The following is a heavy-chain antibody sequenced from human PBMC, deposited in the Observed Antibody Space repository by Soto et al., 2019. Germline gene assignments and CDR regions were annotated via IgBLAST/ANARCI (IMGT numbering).Heavy chain of an antibody. Sequence: QVQLVQSGAEAKKPGAPVRGSCKTSGYIFTNYAVHWVRQAPGQRLEWMGWINAGTGDTKYSQKFQGRVTLTRDSSATTAYMELSSLTSEDTALYYCARGSASDWPPDYWGQGTLVTVSS. CDR3: ARGSASDWPPDY. CDR2: INAGTGDT. V-gene: IGHV1-3*01. D-gene: IGHD2-2*01. J-gene: IGHJ4*02. CDR1: GYIFTNYA.